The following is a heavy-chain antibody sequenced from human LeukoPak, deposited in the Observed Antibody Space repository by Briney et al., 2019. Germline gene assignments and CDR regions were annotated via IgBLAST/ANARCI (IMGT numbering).Heavy chain of an antibody. CDR3: ASTVAGTG. CDR2: IYGDGSFT. D-gene: IGHD6-19*01. V-gene: IGHV3-74*01. Sequence: GGSLRLSCAASGFTFSNFWMHWVRQVPGKGLVWVALIYGDGSFTRYADSVKGRFTISRDNAKNAVYLQMNSLRAEDTAVYYCASTVAGTGWGQGTLVTVSS. J-gene: IGHJ4*02. CDR1: GFTFSNFW.